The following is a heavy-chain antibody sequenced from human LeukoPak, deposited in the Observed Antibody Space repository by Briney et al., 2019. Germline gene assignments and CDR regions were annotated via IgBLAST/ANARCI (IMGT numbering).Heavy chain of an antibody. V-gene: IGHV4-38-2*02. Sequence: SETLSLTCAVSPYSISSGCYWGWIRQPPGKGLEWIGSIYHSGSAYYNPSLKSRVAISVDTSKNQFSLNLSSVTAADTAVYYCARDGYCSGGSCYPYYFDYWGQGALVTVSS. D-gene: IGHD2-15*01. CDR3: ARDGYCSGGSCYPYYFDY. J-gene: IGHJ4*02. CDR2: IYHSGSA. CDR1: PYSISSGCY.